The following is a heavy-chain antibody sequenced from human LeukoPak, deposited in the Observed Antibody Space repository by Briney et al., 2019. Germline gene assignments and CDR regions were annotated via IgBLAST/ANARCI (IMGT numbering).Heavy chain of an antibody. D-gene: IGHD6-13*01. CDR1: GFTFSSYA. J-gene: IGHJ4*02. Sequence: QPGRSLRLSCAASGFTFSSYAMHWVRQAPGKGLEWVSVISGSGASTYYADSVKGRFTISRDNSNNTMYLQMNSLRAEDTAVYYCAKARGSEIAAATNYWGQGALVTVSS. CDR3: AKARGSEIAAATNY. V-gene: IGHV3-23*01. CDR2: ISGSGAST.